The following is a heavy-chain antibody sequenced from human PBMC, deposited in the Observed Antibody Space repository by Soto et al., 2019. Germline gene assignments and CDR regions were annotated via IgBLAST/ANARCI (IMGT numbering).Heavy chain of an antibody. D-gene: IGHD3-10*01. CDR3: STYPGDYYYYGMDV. CDR2: ISAYNGKT. V-gene: IGHV1-18*01. J-gene: IGHJ6*02. Sequence: GASVKVSCKASGYTFTSCGISWVRQAPGQGLEWMGGISAYNGKTNYAQKFQGRVTITTDTSTSTAYMELSSLRSEDTSVYYCSTYPGDYYYYGMDVWGQGTTVTVSS. CDR1: GYTFTSCG.